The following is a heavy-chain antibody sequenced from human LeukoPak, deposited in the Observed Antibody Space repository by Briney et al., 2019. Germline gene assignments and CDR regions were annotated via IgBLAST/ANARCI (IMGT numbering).Heavy chain of an antibody. V-gene: IGHV1-8*01. Sequence: ASVKVSCKASGYTFTSYDINLVRQATGQGLEWMGWMNPTSGNTGYAQKLQGRVTMTRDTSISTAYMELTSLRSDDTAVYYCARVREDYGVVILESAFDFWGQGTMVTVSS. CDR2: MNPTSGNT. J-gene: IGHJ3*01. CDR3: ARVREDYGVVILESAFDF. CDR1: GYTFTSYD. D-gene: IGHD4-17*01.